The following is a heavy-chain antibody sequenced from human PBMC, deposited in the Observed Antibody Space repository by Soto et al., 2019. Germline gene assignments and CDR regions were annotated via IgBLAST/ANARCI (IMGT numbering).Heavy chain of an antibody. J-gene: IGHJ4*02. CDR1: GGTFNSYG. D-gene: IGHD3-3*01. V-gene: IGHV1-69*13. CDR2: IIPLYGTA. Sequence: SVKVSCKASGGTFNSYGISWVRQAPGQGLDWMGVIIPLYGTANYAQKFQGRVTITADESTSTAYMELSSLRSEDTAVYYCARWGFWSGFDYWGQGTLVTVSS. CDR3: ARWGFWSGFDY.